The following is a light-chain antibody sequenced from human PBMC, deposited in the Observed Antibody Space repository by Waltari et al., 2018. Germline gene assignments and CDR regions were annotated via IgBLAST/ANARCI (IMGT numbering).Light chain of an antibody. CDR3: QQRSKWPPIT. CDR1: QSVGSY. CDR2: DAS. J-gene: IGKJ5*01. V-gene: IGKV3-11*01. Sequence: EIVLTQSPATLSLSPGERATLSCKASQSVGSYLAWYQQKPGQAPRLLIYDASNRATGIPARFTARGSGTDFTLTISGLEPDDFAVYYCQQRSKWPPITFDQGTRLEIQ.